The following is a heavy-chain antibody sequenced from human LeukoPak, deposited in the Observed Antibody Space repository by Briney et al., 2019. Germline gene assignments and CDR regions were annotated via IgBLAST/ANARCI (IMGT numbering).Heavy chain of an antibody. D-gene: IGHD3-3*01. CDR2: IYPGDSDT. J-gene: IGHJ4*02. Sequence: GESLKISCKGSGYSFTSYWIGWVRQMPGKGLEWMGIIYPGDSDTRYSPSFQGQVTISADKSISTAYLQWSSLKASDTAMYYCARSITILGVVTPYYFDYWGQGTLVTVSS. CDR1: GYSFTSYW. CDR3: ARSITILGVVTPYYFDY. V-gene: IGHV5-51*01.